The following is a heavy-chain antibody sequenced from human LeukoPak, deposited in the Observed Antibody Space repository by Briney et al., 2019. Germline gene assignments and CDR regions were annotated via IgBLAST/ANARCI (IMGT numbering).Heavy chain of an antibody. D-gene: IGHD2-15*01. CDR3: AKDVVFCSGGSCYGAHYYFDY. V-gene: IGHV3-23*01. J-gene: IGHJ4*02. CDR2: ISGSGGST. CDR1: GFTFSSYA. Sequence: PGGSLRLSCAASGFTFSSYAMSWVRQAPGKGLEWVSAISGSGGSTYYADSVKGRFTISRDNSKNTLYLQMNSLRAGDTAVYYCAKDVVFCSGGSCYGAHYYFDYWGQGTLVTVSS.